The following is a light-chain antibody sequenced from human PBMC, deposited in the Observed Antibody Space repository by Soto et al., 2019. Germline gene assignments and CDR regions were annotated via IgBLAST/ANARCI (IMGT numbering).Light chain of an antibody. V-gene: IGKV1-27*01. J-gene: IGKJ3*01. CDR1: QGISHY. Sequence: DIQMTQSPSSLSASVGDRVTITCRASQGISHYLAWYQQKPGKIPKLLIYDATTLHSGVPSRFSGSGFGTDFTLTISSLQPEDVATFYCQKYDSDPFTFGPGTKVDIK. CDR2: DAT. CDR3: QKYDSDPFT.